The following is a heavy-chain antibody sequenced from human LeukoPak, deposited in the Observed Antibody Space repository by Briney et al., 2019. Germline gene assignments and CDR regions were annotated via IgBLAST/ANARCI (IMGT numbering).Heavy chain of an antibody. V-gene: IGHV3-30*02. J-gene: IGHJ4*02. CDR1: GFTFSSYG. Sequence: PGGSLRLSCAASGFTFSSYGMHWVRQALGKGLEWVAFIRYDGSNKYYADSVKGRFTISRDNSKNTLYLQMNSLRAEDTAVYYCAKIRDGYNWTPRDYWGQGTLVTVSS. CDR3: AKIRDGYNWTPRDY. D-gene: IGHD5-24*01. CDR2: IRYDGSNK.